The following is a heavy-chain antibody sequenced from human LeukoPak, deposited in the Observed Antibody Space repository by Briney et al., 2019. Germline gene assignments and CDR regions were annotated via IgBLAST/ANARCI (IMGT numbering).Heavy chain of an antibody. CDR2: IYHSGYT. Sequence: SQTLSLTCTVSGASISGSNYYWSWIRQPPGKGLEWIVYIYHSGYTYYNPSLNSRLAISVDTSKNQFSLKLTSVTVADTAVYYCARLTQGWVCSSTGCSSDVWGQGTTVTVSS. D-gene: IGHD2-2*01. CDR3: ARLTQGWVCSSTGCSSDV. V-gene: IGHV4-30-4*01. J-gene: IGHJ6*02. CDR1: GASISGSNYY.